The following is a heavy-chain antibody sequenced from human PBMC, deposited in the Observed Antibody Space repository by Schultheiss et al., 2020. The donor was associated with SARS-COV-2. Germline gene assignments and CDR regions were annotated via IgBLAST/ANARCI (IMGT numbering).Heavy chain of an antibody. Sequence: GGSLRLSCKASGGTFSSYTISWVRQAPGQGLEWMGWINPNSGGTNYAQKFQGRVTMTRDTSISTAYMELSRLRSDDTAVYYCARVVPAARASGITRWFDPWGQGTLVTVSS. CDR3: ARVVPAARASGITRWFDP. D-gene: IGHD2-2*01. CDR1: GGTFSSYT. CDR2: INPNSGGT. J-gene: IGHJ5*02. V-gene: IGHV1-2*02.